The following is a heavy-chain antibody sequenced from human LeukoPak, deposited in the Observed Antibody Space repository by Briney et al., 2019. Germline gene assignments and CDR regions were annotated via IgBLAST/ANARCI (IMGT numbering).Heavy chain of an antibody. J-gene: IGHJ1*01. CDR1: GFTLGGNA. CDR2: VGGDDRT. Sequence: GGSLRLSCAASGFTLGGNAMSWIRQTPGRGLEWVSGVGGDDRTHYADSVRGRFTISRDNSMNTVSLDMNWLRVKDTAIYYCAKDLSWWAAADHWGQGALVTVAS. CDR3: AKDLSWWAAADH. V-gene: IGHV3-23*01. D-gene: IGHD2-15*01.